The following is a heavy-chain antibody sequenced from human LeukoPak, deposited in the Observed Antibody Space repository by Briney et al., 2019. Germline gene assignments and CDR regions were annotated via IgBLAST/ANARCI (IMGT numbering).Heavy chain of an antibody. J-gene: IGHJ5*02. CDR1: GGSFSGYY. Sequence: SETLSLTCAVYGGSFSGYYWSWIRQPPGKGLEWIGEINHSGSTNYNPSLKSRVTISVDTSKNQFSLKLSSVTAADTAVYYCARLVSYYGSGSYYNSRLTNWFDPWGQGTLVTVSS. D-gene: IGHD3-10*01. V-gene: IGHV4-34*01. CDR2: INHSGST. CDR3: ARLVSYYGSGSYYNSRLTNWFDP.